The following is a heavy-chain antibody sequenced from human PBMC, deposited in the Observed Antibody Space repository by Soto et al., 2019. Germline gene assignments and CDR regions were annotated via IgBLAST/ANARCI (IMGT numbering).Heavy chain of an antibody. CDR1: GGSINSDY. Sequence: SETLSLTCSASGGSINSDYWSLFWQPPGKGLEWIGYIYYSGSTNYNPSLKSRVTVSVDTSKNQFSLKLSSVTAADTAVYYCARLVRFSKENWFDPWGQGTLVTVSS. CDR2: IYYSGST. D-gene: IGHD3-3*01. CDR3: ARLVRFSKENWFDP. V-gene: IGHV4-59*08. J-gene: IGHJ5*02.